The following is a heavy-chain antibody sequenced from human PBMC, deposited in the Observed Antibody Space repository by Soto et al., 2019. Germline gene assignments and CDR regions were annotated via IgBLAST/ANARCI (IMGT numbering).Heavy chain of an antibody. J-gene: IGHJ5*02. CDR2: INHSGST. CDR3: AGFTIFGVASPAYWFDH. D-gene: IGHD3-3*01. CDR1: GGSFSGYY. Sequence: SETLSLTCAVYGGSFSGYYWSWIRQPPGKGLEWIGEINHSGSTNYNPSPKSRVTISVDTSKNQFSLKLSSVTAADTAVYYCAGFTIFGVASPAYWFDHWGQGTLVTVSS. V-gene: IGHV4-34*01.